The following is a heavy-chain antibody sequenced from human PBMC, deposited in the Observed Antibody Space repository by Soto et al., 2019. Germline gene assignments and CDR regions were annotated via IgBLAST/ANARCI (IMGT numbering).Heavy chain of an antibody. CDR1: DGKFGGFC. CDR2: INHSGST. D-gene: IGHD3-10*01. Sequence: SETMCLTCGVYDGKFGGFCGRWIRQHPGKGLEWIGEINHSGSTNYNPSLKSRVTISVDTSKNQFSLKLSSVTAADTAVYYCAVETYYYGSGSYYSVDYWGQGTLVTVSS. J-gene: IGHJ4*02. V-gene: IGHV4-34*08. CDR3: AVETYYYGSGSYYSVDY.